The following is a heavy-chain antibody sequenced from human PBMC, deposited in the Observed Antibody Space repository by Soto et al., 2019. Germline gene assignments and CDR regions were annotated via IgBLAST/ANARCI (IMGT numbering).Heavy chain of an antibody. V-gene: IGHV3-23*01. CDR3: VKDSSRWYYFDY. CDR1: GFTFNNFA. D-gene: IGHD6-13*01. CDR2: ITASGSFT. J-gene: IGHJ4*02. Sequence: VQLLESGGALVQPGGSLRLACAASGFTFNNFAMGWVRQAPGKGLEWVSGITASGSFTYYAASVKGRFTISRDNRKNTLSLQIDSLRGEDTASYYCVKDSSRWYYFDYWGPGTLVTVSS.